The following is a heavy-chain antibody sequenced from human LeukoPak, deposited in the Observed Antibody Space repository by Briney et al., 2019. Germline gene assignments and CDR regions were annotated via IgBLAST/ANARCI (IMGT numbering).Heavy chain of an antibody. Sequence: PSETLSLTCTVSGGSIRSSYYYWGWIRQPPGKGLEWIGSIYDSGSTYYNPSLKSRVTISVDTSKNQFSLKLSSVTAADTAVYYCARSLRFLGPGGDAFDIWGQGTMVTVSS. CDR2: IYDSGST. D-gene: IGHD3-3*01. CDR1: GGSIRSSYYY. CDR3: ARSLRFLGPGGDAFDI. J-gene: IGHJ3*02. V-gene: IGHV4-39*07.